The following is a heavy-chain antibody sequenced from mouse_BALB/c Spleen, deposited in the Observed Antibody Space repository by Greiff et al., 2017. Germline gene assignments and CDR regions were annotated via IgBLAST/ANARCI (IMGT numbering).Heavy chain of an antibody. D-gene: IGHD2-4*01. CDR2: IDPENGDT. CDR1: GFNIKDYY. V-gene: IGHV14-4*02. J-gene: IGHJ3*01. CDR3: NAHYDDGAWFAY. Sequence: EVKLVESGAELVRSGASVKLSCTASGFNIKDYYMHWVKQRPEQGLEWIGWIDPENGDTEYAPKFQGKATMTADTSSNTAYLQLSSLTSEDTAVYYCNAHYDDGAWFAYWGQGTLVTVSA.